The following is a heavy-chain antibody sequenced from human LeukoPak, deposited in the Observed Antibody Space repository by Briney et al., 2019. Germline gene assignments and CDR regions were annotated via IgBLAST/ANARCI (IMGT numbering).Heavy chain of an antibody. CDR1: GFTFSSYA. J-gene: IGHJ4*02. CDR3: AKGLGDSCYSASDY. CDR2: ISGSGGSI. Sequence: GGSLRLSCAASGFTFSSYAMSWVRQAPGKGLEWVSVISGSGGSIYYAGSVKGRFTISRDNSKNTLYLQMNSLRAGDTAVYYCAKGLGDSCYSASDYWGQGTLVTVSS. D-gene: IGHD2-15*01. V-gene: IGHV3-23*01.